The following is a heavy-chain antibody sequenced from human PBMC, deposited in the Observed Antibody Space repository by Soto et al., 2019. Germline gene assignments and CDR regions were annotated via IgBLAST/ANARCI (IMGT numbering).Heavy chain of an antibody. CDR1: GYTFTSYY. D-gene: IGHD3-10*01. CDR3: ARDRTPYYYGSGSYWGSFYYGMDV. V-gene: IGHV1-46*01. Sequence: ASVKVSCKASGYTFTSYYMHWVRQAPGQGLEWMGIINPSGGSTSYAQKFQGRVTMTRDTSTSTVYMELSSLRSEDTAVYYCARDRTPYYYGSGSYWGSFYYGMDVWGQGTTVTVSS. CDR2: INPSGGST. J-gene: IGHJ6*02.